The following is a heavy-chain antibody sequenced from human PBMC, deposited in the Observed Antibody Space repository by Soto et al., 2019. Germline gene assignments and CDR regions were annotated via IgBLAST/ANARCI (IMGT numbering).Heavy chain of an antibody. CDR3: AAEGGTLGMVRVNYYYYGMDV. J-gene: IGHJ6*02. D-gene: IGHD2-8*01. Sequence: GASVKVSCKISGYTLSELSLHWVRQAPGKGLEWMGGFDPEAGETTYAQKFQGRVTMTEDTSTDTAYMELSSLRPEDTAVYYCAAEGGTLGMVRVNYYYYGMDVWGQGTTVTVSS. CDR1: GYTLSELS. CDR2: FDPEAGET. V-gene: IGHV1-24*01.